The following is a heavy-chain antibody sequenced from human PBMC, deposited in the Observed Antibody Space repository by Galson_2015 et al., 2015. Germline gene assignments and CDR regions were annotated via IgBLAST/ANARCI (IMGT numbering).Heavy chain of an antibody. J-gene: IGHJ6*02. V-gene: IGHV6-1*01. D-gene: IGHD4/OR15-4a*01. CDR1: GDSVSSHSAA. CDR3: ARDLGAAPLSFYFYGMAV. Sequence: CAISGDSVSSHSAAWNWIRQSPSRGLEWLGRTYYRSKWYNDYAVSVKSRITINPDTSKNQFSLQLNSVTPEDTAVYYCARDLGAAPLSFYFYGMAVWRQWTTVTVSS. CDR2: TYYRSKWYN.